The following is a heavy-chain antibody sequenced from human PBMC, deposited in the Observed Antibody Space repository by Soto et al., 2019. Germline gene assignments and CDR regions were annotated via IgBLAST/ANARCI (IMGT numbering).Heavy chain of an antibody. CDR1: GGTFSSYA. CDR3: ARDKVNYYDSSGYPTPYSYYYYGMDV. CDR2: IIPIFGTA. J-gene: IGHJ6*02. D-gene: IGHD3-22*01. Sequence: QVQLVQSGAEVKKPGSSVKVSCKASGGTFSSYAISWVRQAPGQGLEWMGGIIPIFGTANYAQKFQGRVTITADESTSTAYMELSSLRSEDTAVYYCARDKVNYYDSSGYPTPYSYYYYGMDVWGQGTTVTVSS. V-gene: IGHV1-69*01.